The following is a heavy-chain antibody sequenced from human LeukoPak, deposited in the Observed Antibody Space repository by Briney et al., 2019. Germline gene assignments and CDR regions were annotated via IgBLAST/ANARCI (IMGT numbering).Heavy chain of an antibody. V-gene: IGHV4-34*01. CDR2: INHSGST. J-gene: IGHJ4*02. Sequence: PGGSLRLSCAASGFTFSNAWMSWVRQAPGKGLEWIGEINHSGSTNYNPSLKSRVTISVDTSKNQFPLKLSSVTAADPAVYYCASSPYCSSTSCSGQNWGQGTLVTVSS. D-gene: IGHD2-2*01. CDR1: GFTFSNAW. CDR3: ASSPYCSSTSCSGQN.